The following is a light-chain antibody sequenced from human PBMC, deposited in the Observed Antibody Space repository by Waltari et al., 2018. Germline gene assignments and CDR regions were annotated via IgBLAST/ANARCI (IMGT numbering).Light chain of an antibody. CDR3: CSYAGSSTVL. J-gene: IGLJ2*01. CDR1: SSDVGSYNL. V-gene: IGLV2-23*01. CDR2: EDS. Sequence: QSALTQPASVSGSPGQSITISCTGTSSDVGSYNLTSWYQQRPGKAPKLMIYEDSKRPSGISNRFSGSKSGNTASLTISGLQAEDEADYYCCSYAGSSTVLFGGGTKVTVL.